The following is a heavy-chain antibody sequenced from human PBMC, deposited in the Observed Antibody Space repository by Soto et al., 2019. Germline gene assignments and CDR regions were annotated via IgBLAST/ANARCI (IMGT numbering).Heavy chain of an antibody. CDR3: ARDVGYCTNGVCFNPKNWLDP. CDR2: INPNSGGT. Sequence: ASVKVSCKASGYTFTGYYMHWVRQAPGQGLEWMGWINPNSGGTNYAQKFQGRVTMTRDTSISTAYMELSRLRSDDTAVYYCARDVGYCTNGVCFNPKNWLDPWGQGTLVTVSS. J-gene: IGHJ5*02. CDR1: GYTFTGYY. V-gene: IGHV1-2*02. D-gene: IGHD2-8*01.